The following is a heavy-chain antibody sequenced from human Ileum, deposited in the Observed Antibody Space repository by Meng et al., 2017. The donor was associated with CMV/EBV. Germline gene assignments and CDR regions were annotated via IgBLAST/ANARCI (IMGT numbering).Heavy chain of an antibody. D-gene: IGHD1-1*01. CDR2: MKPNSGNK. J-gene: IGHJ5*02. Sequence: ASVTVSFKASVYTLTNYDINWVRPATGQGLEWMGWMKPNSGNKGYAQEFQGRVTMTRNTSISTVYKEQRSLRYEDTAVDYCARGWRQPFDAWGQGTLVTVSS. V-gene: IGHV1-8*01. CDR1: VYTLTNYD. CDR3: ARGWRQPFDA.